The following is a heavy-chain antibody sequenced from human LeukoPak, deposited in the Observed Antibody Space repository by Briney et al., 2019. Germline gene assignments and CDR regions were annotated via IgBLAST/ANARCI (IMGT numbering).Heavy chain of an antibody. CDR3: ARGQSGGSYLDY. D-gene: IGHD1-26*01. CDR2: ISAYNGNT. Sequence: ASVKVSCKASGGTFSSYAISWVRQAPGQGLEWMGWISAYNGNTNYAQKLQGRVTMTTDTSTSTAYMELRSLRSDDTAVYYCARGQSGGSYLDYWGQGTLVTVSS. CDR1: GGTFSSYA. V-gene: IGHV1-18*01. J-gene: IGHJ4*02.